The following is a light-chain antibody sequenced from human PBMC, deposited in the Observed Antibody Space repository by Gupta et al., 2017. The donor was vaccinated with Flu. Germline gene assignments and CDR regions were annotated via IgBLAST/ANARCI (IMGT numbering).Light chain of an antibody. V-gene: IGLV8-61*01. Sequence: QTVVTQEPSFSVSPGGTVTLTCGLSSGSVSTSYYPSWYQQTPGQPPRTLIYSTNIRSSGVPDRISGSILGNKAALTITGAQADDECNYYCVLYMGSGVGVFGGGTKLTVL. CDR2: STN. CDR3: VLYMGSGVGV. J-gene: IGLJ3*02. CDR1: SGSVSTSYY.